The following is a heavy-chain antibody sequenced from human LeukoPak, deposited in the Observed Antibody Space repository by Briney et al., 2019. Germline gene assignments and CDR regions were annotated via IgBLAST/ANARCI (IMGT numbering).Heavy chain of an antibody. V-gene: IGHV3-21*01. CDR2: ISSSSSYI. CDR1: GFTFSSYG. D-gene: IGHD3-10*01. CDR3: ARAEWFGESDFDY. Sequence: PGGTLRLSCAASGFTFSSYGMSWVRQAPGKGLEWVSSISSSSSYIYYADSVKGRFTISRDNAKNSLYLQMNSLRAEDTAVYYCARAEWFGESDFDYWGQGTLVTVSS. J-gene: IGHJ4*02.